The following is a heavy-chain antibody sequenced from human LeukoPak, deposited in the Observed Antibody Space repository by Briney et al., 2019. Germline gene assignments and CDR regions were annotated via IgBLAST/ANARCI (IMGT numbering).Heavy chain of an antibody. CDR2: ISAYNGNT. D-gene: IGHD5-24*01. J-gene: IGHJ4*02. Sequence: ASVKVSCKASGYTFTSYGISWVRQAPGQGLEWMGWISAYNGNTNYAQKLQGRVTMTTDTSTSTAYMELRSLRSDDTAVYYCARGRRWLQLWEPFDYWGQGTLVTVSS. CDR1: GYTFTSYG. CDR3: ARGRRWLQLWEPFDY. V-gene: IGHV1-18*01.